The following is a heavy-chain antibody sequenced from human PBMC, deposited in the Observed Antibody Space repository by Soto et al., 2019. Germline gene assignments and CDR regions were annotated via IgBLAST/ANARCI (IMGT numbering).Heavy chain of an antibody. J-gene: IGHJ2*01. V-gene: IGHV5-51*01. Sequence: GESLKISCKGSGYRFTTSWIGWVRQMPGKGLEWMGIIYPADSDTRYSPSFQGQVTISADKSISTAYLQWSSLKASDTAIHYCARQVYHYDSSGYYIYWYFDFWGRGTLVTVSS. CDR1: GYRFTTSW. CDR2: IYPADSDT. CDR3: ARQVYHYDSSGYYIYWYFDF. D-gene: IGHD3-22*01.